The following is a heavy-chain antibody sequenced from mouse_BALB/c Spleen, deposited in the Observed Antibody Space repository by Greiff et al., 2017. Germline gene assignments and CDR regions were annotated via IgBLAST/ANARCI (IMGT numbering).Heavy chain of an antibody. CDR1: GFSLTSYG. Sequence: VQLKESGPGLVQPSQSLSITCTVSGFSLTSYGVHWVRQSPGKGLEWLGVIWSGGSTDYNAAFISRLSISKDNSKSQVFFKMNSLQANDTAIYYCARAKFITTATVFDYWGQGTTLTVSS. V-gene: IGHV2-2*02. J-gene: IGHJ2*01. CDR3: ARAKFITTATVFDY. CDR2: IWSGGST. D-gene: IGHD1-2*01.